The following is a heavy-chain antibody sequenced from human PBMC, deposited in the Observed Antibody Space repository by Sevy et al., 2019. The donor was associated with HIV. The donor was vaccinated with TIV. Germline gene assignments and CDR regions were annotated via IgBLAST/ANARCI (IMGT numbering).Heavy chain of an antibody. CDR2: VYYTGGT. D-gene: IGHD3-16*01. CDR3: GGRKGFYI. Sequence: SETLSLTCTVSGGSINSDHWNWIRQPPGKGLEWIGYVYYTGGTNYNPSLKNRVTISVDRTKNQFSLKLTSVTAADTAGELWGGRKGFYIRGQGTMVTVSS. V-gene: IGHV4-59*08. J-gene: IGHJ3*02. CDR1: GGSINSDH.